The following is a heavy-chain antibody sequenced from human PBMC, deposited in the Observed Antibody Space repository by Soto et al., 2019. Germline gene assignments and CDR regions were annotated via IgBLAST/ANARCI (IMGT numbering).Heavy chain of an antibody. CDR3: ARGHHSLDV. D-gene: IGHD4-4*01. Sequence: KAGGSLRLSCAASGFTFSDHYMSWIRQAPGKGLEWISYINPSGTNTDYGNSVKGRFTISRDNAENSLYLQMNSLRVEDTALYYCARGHHSLDVWGQGATVTVSS. CDR1: GFTFSDHY. CDR2: INPSGTNT. V-gene: IGHV3-11*06. J-gene: IGHJ6*02.